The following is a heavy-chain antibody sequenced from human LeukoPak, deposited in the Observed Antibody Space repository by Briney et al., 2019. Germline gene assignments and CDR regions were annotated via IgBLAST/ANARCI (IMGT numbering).Heavy chain of an antibody. V-gene: IGHV1-2*06. CDR1: GYTFTGYY. J-gene: IGHJ4*02. CDR2: INPNSGGT. CDR3: ARDLRQWLVNFDY. D-gene: IGHD6-19*01. Sequence: ASVKVSCKASGYTFTGYYMHWVRQAPGQGLEWMARINPNSGGTIYAQKFQGRVTMTRDTSISTAYMELSRLRSDDTAVYYCARDLRQWLVNFDYWGQGTLVTVSS.